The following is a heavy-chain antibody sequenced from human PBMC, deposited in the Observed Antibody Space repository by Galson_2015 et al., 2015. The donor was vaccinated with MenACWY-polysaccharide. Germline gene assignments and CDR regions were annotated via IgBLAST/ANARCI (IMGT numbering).Heavy chain of an antibody. CDR2: IGGSGSNT. Sequence: SLRICCAASGFTFSNYAMSWVRQAPGKGLEWVSNIGGSGSNTHYADSVKGRFTISRDNSKNTLSLKMNSLRAEDTAVYYCARVRYSTVKYQFDYWGQGTLVAVSS. D-gene: IGHD2-2*01. CDR3: ARVRYSTVKYQFDY. V-gene: IGHV3-23*01. J-gene: IGHJ4*02. CDR1: GFTFSNYA.